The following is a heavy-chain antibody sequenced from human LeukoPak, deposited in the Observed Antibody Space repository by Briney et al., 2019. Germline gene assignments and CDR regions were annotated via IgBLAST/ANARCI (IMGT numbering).Heavy chain of an antibody. J-gene: IGHJ4*02. CDR2: IGSDGINT. Sequence: PGGSLRLSCAASGFTFSTYGMSWVRQAPGKGLEWAAAIGSDGINTVYADSVKGRFIISRDNSKSTLFLQLHSLRVEDTAVYYCAKGLVAGSQYFDYWGLGTLVTVSS. CDR1: GFTFSTYG. V-gene: IGHV3-23*01. D-gene: IGHD6-19*01. CDR3: AKGLVAGSQYFDY.